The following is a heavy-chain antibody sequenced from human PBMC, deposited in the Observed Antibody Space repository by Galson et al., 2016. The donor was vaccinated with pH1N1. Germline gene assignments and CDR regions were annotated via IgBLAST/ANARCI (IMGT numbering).Heavy chain of an antibody. D-gene: IGHD6-19*01. CDR3: GRPAEQQWLVILPFGY. Sequence: SLRLSCAASGFAFSSYEMNWVRQAPGKGLEWVSHISRSGSTIHYADSVKGRFTVSRDNAKNSLYLQMNSLRAEDTAVYYCGRPAEQQWLVILPFGYWGQGILVTVSS. V-gene: IGHV3-48*03. CDR1: GFAFSSYE. J-gene: IGHJ4*02. CDR2: ISRSGSTI.